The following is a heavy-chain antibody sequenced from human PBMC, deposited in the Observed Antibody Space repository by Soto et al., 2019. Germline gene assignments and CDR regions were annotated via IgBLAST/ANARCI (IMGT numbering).Heavy chain of an antibody. Sequence: QVQLVQSGAEVKKPGASVKVSCKASGYTFTSYGISWVRQAPGQGLEWMGWISAYNGNTNYAQKLQGRVTMTTDTATXXAXMXXRSLRSDDTAVYYCARGIDYYDSSGYYYGNDAFDIWGQGTMVTVSS. D-gene: IGHD3-22*01. J-gene: IGHJ3*02. V-gene: IGHV1-18*01. CDR1: GYTFTSYG. CDR2: ISAYNGNT. CDR3: ARGIDYYDSSGYYYGNDAFDI.